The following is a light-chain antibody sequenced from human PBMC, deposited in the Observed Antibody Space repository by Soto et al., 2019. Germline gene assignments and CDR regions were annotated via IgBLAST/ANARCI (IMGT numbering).Light chain of an antibody. Sequence: DIQMTQSPSSVSASVGDRVTITCRASQGIYTWLAWYQQKPGTAPNLLIYTASSLQSGVPSRFSGTGSGTEFTLTSNNPQPEDLASYYCHQAAPFASTFGQGTRVEIK. CDR1: QGIYTW. J-gene: IGKJ5*01. CDR2: TAS. V-gene: IGKV1-12*01. CDR3: HQAAPFAST.